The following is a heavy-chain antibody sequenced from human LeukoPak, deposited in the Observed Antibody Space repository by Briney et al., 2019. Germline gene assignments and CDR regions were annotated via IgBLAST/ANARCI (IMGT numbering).Heavy chain of an antibody. CDR2: ISGSGGST. V-gene: IGHV3-23*01. J-gene: IGHJ4*02. Sequence: GGSLRLSCAASGFTFSSFAMSWVRQAPGKGLEWVSAISGSGGSTYYADSVKGRFTISRDNSKNTLYLQMNSLRAEDTAVYYCATERRSSGYLFDYWGQGTLVTVSS. CDR1: GFTFSSFA. D-gene: IGHD3-22*01. CDR3: ATERRSSGYLFDY.